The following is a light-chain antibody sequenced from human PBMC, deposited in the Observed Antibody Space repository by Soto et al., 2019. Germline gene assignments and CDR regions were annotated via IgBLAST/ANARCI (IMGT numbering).Light chain of an antibody. CDR1: QGIIDY. CDR2: AAS. J-gene: IGKJ1*01. V-gene: IGKV1-27*01. Sequence: DIQMTQSPSSLSASVGDTVTINCLASQGIIDYLALFQQRPGKVPKLLIYAASTLHTGVPSRFSGSGAGTDFTLTINSLQPEDVGTYYCQKYNTAPQTFGPGTRVTIK. CDR3: QKYNTAPQT.